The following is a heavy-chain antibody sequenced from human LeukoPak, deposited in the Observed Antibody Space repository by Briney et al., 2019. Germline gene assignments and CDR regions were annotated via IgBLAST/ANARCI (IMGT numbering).Heavy chain of an antibody. CDR3: ARGDPTDYGENNWFDP. J-gene: IGHJ5*02. D-gene: IGHD4-17*01. CDR2: IYYSGST. V-gene: IGHV4-59*08. Sequence: SETLSLTCTVSGGSISSYYWSWIRQPPGKGLEWIGYIYYSGSTNYNPSLKSRVTISVDTSKNQFSLKLSSVTAADTAVYYCARGDPTDYGENNWFDPWGQGTLVTVSS. CDR1: GGSISSYY.